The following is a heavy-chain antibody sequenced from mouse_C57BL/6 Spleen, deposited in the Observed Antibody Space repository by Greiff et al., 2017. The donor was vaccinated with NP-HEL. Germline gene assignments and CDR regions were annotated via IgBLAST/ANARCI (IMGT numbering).Heavy chain of an antibody. CDR2: ISYDGSN. J-gene: IGHJ2*01. D-gene: IGHD1-1*01. V-gene: IGHV3-6*01. CDR1: GYSITSGYY. CDR3: ARDTTVVAGFDY. Sequence: EVQRVESGPGLVKPSQSLSLTCSVTGYSITSGYYWNWIRQFPGNKLEWMGYISYDGSNNYNPSLKNRISITRDTSKNQFFLKLNSVTTEDTATYYCARDTTVVAGFDYWGQGTTLTVSS.